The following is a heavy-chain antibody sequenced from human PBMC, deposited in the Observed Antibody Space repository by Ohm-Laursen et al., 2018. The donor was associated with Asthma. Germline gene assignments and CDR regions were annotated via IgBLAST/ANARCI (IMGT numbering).Heavy chain of an antibody. J-gene: IGHJ3*02. V-gene: IGHV1-69*10. Sequence: SVKVSCKASGYTFTSYDINWVRQAPGQGLEWVGVIIPLFGLPNYAQKFKGRVTITADKSTSTAYMDLTSLTSEDTAVYYCARSRQQLVRYDGFDIWGQGTMVTVSS. D-gene: IGHD6-6*01. CDR3: ARSRQQLVRYDGFDI. CDR2: IIPLFGLP. CDR1: GYTFTSYD.